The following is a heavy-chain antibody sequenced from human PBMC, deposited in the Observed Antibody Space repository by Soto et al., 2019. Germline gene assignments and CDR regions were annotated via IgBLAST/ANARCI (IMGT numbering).Heavy chain of an antibody. J-gene: IGHJ4*02. CDR2: ISGSAGRT. CDR1: GFTFSSYA. Sequence: EVQLLESGGGLVQPGGSLRLSCAASGFTFSSYAMSWVRQAPGKGLERVSSISGSAGRTYYADSVKGRFTIARDNSKNTLSLEMNSLRAEDTAVYYCAPLLSSFDYWGQGTLVTVAS. CDR3: APLLSSFDY. V-gene: IGHV3-23*01.